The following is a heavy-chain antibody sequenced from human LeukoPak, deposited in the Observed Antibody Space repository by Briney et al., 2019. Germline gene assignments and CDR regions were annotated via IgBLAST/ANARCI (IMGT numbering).Heavy chain of an antibody. D-gene: IGHD5-18*01. V-gene: IGHV3-53*01. CDR2: IYSGGST. Sequence: GGSLRLSCAASGFTVSSNYMSWVRQAPGKGLEWVSVIYSGGSTYYADSVKGRFTISRDNSKNTLYLQMNSLRAEDTAVYYCAKDDSYAPSSPDYWGQGTLVTVSS. CDR3: AKDDSYAPSSPDY. J-gene: IGHJ4*02. CDR1: GFTVSSNY.